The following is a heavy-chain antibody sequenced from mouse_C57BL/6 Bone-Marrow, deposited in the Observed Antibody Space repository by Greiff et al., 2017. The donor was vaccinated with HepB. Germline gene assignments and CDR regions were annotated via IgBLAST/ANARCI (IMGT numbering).Heavy chain of an antibody. J-gene: IGHJ4*01. CDR3: ARGGSSSLYAMDY. V-gene: IGHV3-6*01. CDR1: GYSITSGYY. Sequence: VQLQQSGPGLVKPSQSLSLTCSVPGYSITSGYYWNWIRQFPGNKLEWMGYISYDGSNNYNPSLKNRISITRDTSKNQFFLKLNPVTTEDTATYYCARGGSSSLYAMDYLGQGTSVTVSS. CDR2: ISYDGSN. D-gene: IGHD1-1*01.